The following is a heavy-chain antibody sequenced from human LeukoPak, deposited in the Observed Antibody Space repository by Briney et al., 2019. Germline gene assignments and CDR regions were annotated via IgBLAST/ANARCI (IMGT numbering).Heavy chain of an antibody. D-gene: IGHD2-8*01. CDR3: ATNRYFDY. CDR2: IKQDGSDK. CDR1: GFTFGSYW. J-gene: IGHJ4*02. Sequence: GGSLRLSCAASGFTFGSYWMSWVRQAPGKGLEWVANIKQDGSDKYYVSSVKGRFTISRDNAKNSLYLQMNSLRAEDTAMYYCATNRYFDYWGQGTLVTVSS. V-gene: IGHV3-7*01.